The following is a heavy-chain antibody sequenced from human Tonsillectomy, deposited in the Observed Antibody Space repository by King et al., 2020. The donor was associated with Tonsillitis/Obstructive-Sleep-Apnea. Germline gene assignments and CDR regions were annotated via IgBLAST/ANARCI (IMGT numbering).Heavy chain of an antibody. J-gene: IGHJ4*02. CDR1: GFTFSSYS. CDR3: ARAPSYYDFWSGYPDY. Sequence: VQLVESGGGLVQPGGSLRLSCAASGFTFSSYSMNWVRQAPGKGLEWGSYISSSSSTIYYADAVKGRFTISRDNAKNSLYLQMNSLRDEDTAVYYCARAPSYYDFWSGYPDYWGQGTLVTVSS. CDR2: ISSSSSTI. D-gene: IGHD3-3*01. V-gene: IGHV3-48*02.